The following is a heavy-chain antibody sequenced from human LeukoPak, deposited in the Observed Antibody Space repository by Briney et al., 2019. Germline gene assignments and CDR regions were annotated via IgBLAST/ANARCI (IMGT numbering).Heavy chain of an antibody. CDR3: ARAPHTAGNNIDY. Sequence: ASVKVSCKASGGTFSSYAISWLRQAPGQGLEWMGGIIPIFGTANYAQKFQGRVTITADESTSTAYMELSSLRSEDTAVYYCARAPHTAGNNIDYWGQGTLVTVSS. D-gene: IGHD5-18*01. CDR1: GGTFSSYA. CDR2: IIPIFGTA. V-gene: IGHV1-69*13. J-gene: IGHJ4*02.